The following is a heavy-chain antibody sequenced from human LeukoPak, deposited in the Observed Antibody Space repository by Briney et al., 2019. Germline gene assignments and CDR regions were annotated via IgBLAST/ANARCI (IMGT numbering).Heavy chain of an antibody. D-gene: IGHD3-10*01. V-gene: IGHV3-30-3*01. Sequence: GGSLRLSCAASGFTSSSYAMHWVRQAPGKGLEWVAVISYDGSNKYYADSVKGRFTISRDNSKNTLYLQMNSLRTEDTAVYYCARDRGNYYGSGRPTYYFDYWGQGTLVTVSS. J-gene: IGHJ4*02. CDR2: ISYDGSNK. CDR3: ARDRGNYYGSGRPTYYFDY. CDR1: GFTSSSYA.